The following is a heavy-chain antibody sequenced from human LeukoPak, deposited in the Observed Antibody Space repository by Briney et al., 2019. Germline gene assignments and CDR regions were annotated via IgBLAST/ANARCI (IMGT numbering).Heavy chain of an antibody. Sequence: GGSLRLSCAAPGFTFSSYAMSWVRQAPGKGLEWVSAISGSGGSTYYADSVKGRFTISRDNAKNTLYLQMNSLRAEDTAVYYCARRDYSLDAFDIWGQGTMVTVSS. CDR3: ARRDYSLDAFDI. V-gene: IGHV3-23*01. D-gene: IGHD2-15*01. CDR2: ISGSGGST. CDR1: GFTFSSYA. J-gene: IGHJ3*02.